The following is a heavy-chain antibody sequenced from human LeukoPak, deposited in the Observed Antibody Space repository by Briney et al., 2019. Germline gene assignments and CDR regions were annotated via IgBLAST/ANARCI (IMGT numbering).Heavy chain of an antibody. CDR3: ARAHNWKYGSFDF. Sequence: PGGSLRLSCAASGFTFSSYSMNWVRQAPGKGLEWVSCISSSSSYIYYADSVKGRFTISRDSAKNSLYLQMNSLRAEDTAVYYCARAHNWKYGSFDFWGQGTLVTVSS. J-gene: IGHJ5*01. CDR1: GFTFSSYS. V-gene: IGHV3-21*01. CDR2: ISSSSSYI. D-gene: IGHD1-7*01.